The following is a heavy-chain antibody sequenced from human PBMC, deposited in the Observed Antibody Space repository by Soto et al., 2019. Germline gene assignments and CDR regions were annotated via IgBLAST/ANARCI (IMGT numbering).Heavy chain of an antibody. CDR1: GFTFSSYG. J-gene: IGHJ6*02. CDR2: IWYDGSNK. Sequence: GGSLRLSCAASGFTFSSYGMHWVRQAPGKGLEWVAVIWYDGSNKYYADSVKGRFTISRDNSKNTLYLQMNSLRAGDTAVYYCAREGGGSSGWYFVSGYYYYGMDVWGQGTTVTVSS. V-gene: IGHV3-33*01. CDR3: AREGGGSSGWYFVSGYYYYGMDV. D-gene: IGHD6-19*01.